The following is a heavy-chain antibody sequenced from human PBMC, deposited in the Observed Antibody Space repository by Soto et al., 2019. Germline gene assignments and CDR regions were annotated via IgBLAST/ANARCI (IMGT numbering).Heavy chain of an antibody. D-gene: IGHD4-17*01. CDR2: ISGSGGST. CDR1: GFTFSSYA. V-gene: IGHV3-23*01. Sequence: GGSLRLSCAASGFTFSSYAMSWVRQAPGKGLEWVSAISGSGGSTYYADSVKGRFTISRDNSKKTLYLQMNSLRAEDTAVYYCAKTPFGDYVEGNWLDPWGQGTMVTVYS. CDR3: AKTPFGDYVEGNWLDP. J-gene: IGHJ5*02.